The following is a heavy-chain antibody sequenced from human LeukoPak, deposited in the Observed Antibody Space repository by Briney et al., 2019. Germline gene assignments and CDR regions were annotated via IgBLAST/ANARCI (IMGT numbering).Heavy chain of an antibody. V-gene: IGHV3-23*01. CDR1: GFTFSSYA. CDR3: ARDGFLEWLLNPYYFDY. CDR2: ISGSGGST. J-gene: IGHJ4*02. Sequence: GGSLRLSCAASGFTFSSYAMSWVRQAPGKGLEWVSAISGSGGSTYYADSVKGRFTISRDNSKNTLYLQMNSLRAEDTAVYYCARDGFLEWLLNPYYFDYWGQGTLVTVSS. D-gene: IGHD3-3*01.